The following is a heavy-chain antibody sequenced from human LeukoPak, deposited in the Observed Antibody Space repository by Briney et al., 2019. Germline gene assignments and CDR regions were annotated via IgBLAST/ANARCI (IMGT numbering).Heavy chain of an antibody. J-gene: IGHJ4*02. CDR2: IYYSGST. Sequence: PSETLSLTCTVSGGSISSSSYYWGWIRQPPGKGLEWIGSIYYSGSTYYNPSLKSRVTISVDTSKNQFSLKLSSVTAADTAVYYCARCHDFWSGYHTGVDYWGQGTLVTVSS. CDR3: ARCHDFWSGYHTGVDY. CDR1: GGSISSSSYY. V-gene: IGHV4-39*07. D-gene: IGHD3-3*01.